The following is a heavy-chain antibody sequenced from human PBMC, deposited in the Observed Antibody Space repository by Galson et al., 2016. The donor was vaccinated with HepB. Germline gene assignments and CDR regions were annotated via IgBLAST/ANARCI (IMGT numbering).Heavy chain of an antibody. CDR1: GVTFSSYG. CDR3: ARQGDTIGQFDY. CDR2: IWYDGNNK. D-gene: IGHD3-16*01. V-gene: IGHV3-33*01. J-gene: IGHJ4*03. Sequence: SLRLSCAASGVTFSSYGMHWVRQAPGKGLEWVAFIWYDGNNKNYADSVKGRFTISRDKSKNTLYLQMNSLRVEDTAVYYCARQGDTIGQFDYWGQGTTVTVSS.